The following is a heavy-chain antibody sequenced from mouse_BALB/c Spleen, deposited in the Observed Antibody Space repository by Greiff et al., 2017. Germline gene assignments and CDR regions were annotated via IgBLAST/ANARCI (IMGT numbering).Heavy chain of an antibody. CDR1: GYSITSGYY. CDR2: ISYDGSN. Sequence: EVKLQESGPGLVKPSQSLSLTCSVTGYSITSGYYWNWIRQFPGNKLEWMGYISYDGSNNYNPSLKNRISITRDTSKNQFFLKLNSVTTEDTATYYCARFGTTVVGLDYWGQGTTLTVSS. J-gene: IGHJ2*01. V-gene: IGHV3-6*02. CDR3: ARFGTTVVGLDY. D-gene: IGHD1-1*01.